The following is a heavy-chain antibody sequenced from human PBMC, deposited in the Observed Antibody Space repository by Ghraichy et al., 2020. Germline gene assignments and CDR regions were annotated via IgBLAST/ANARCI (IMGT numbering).Heavy chain of an antibody. CDR1: GGTFNNFP. Sequence: SVKVSCKSSGGTFNNFPISWVRQAPGQGLEWMGGIIPISGTTIYAEKFQGRVTITADDFSNTTYMELSILTSEDTAVYYCVSDDDPDMPIDLDFWGQGTLVTVSS. V-gene: IGHV1-69*13. J-gene: IGHJ4*02. CDR2: IIPISGTT. CDR3: VSDDDPDMPIDLDF. D-gene: IGHD2-2*01.